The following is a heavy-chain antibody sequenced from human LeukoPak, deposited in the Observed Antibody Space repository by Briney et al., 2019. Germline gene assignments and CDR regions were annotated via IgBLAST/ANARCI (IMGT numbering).Heavy chain of an antibody. D-gene: IGHD2-8*01. V-gene: IGHV5-51*01. CDR3: ARHLGYCTNGVCYTTFDY. Sequence: GESLKISCKGSGYSFTNYWIGWMRQKPGKGLEWMGIIYPGDSDTRYSPSFQGQVTISADKSITTAYLQWSSLKASDAAMYYCARHLGYCTNGVCYTTFDYWGQGTLVTVSS. J-gene: IGHJ4*02. CDR1: GYSFTNYW. CDR2: IYPGDSDT.